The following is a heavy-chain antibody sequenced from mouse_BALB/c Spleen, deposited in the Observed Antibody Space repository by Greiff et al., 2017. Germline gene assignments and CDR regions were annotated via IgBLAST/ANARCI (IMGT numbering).Heavy chain of an antibody. Sequence: EVMLVESGGDLVKPGGSLKLSCAASGFTFSSYGMSWVRQTPDKRLEWVATISSGGSYTYYPDSVKGRFTISRDNAKNTLYLQMSSLKSEDTAMYYCARDNGYYVGFAYWGQGTLVTVSA. J-gene: IGHJ3*01. CDR1: GFTFSSYG. CDR3: ARDNGYYVGFAY. CDR2: ISSGGSYT. V-gene: IGHV5-6*01. D-gene: IGHD2-3*01.